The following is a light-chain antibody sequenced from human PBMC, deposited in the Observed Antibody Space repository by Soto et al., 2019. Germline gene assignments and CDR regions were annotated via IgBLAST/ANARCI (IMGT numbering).Light chain of an antibody. CDR3: QHYYSYSEA. J-gene: IGKJ1*01. CDR2: KAS. V-gene: IGKV1-5*03. CDR1: QTISSW. Sequence: DIQMTQSPSTLSGSVGDRVTITCRASQTISSWLAWYQQKPGKAPKLLIYKASTLKSGVPSRFSGSGSGTEFTLTISSLQPAYFATYYCQHYYSYSEAFCQRTKV.